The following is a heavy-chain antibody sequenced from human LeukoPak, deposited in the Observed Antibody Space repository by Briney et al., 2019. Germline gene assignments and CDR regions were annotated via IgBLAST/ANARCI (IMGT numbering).Heavy chain of an antibody. CDR3: AREGCSGGSCYSEGYYYYMDV. CDR2: ISWDGGST. J-gene: IGHJ6*03. V-gene: IGHV3-43D*03. CDR1: GFTFSSYA. D-gene: IGHD2-15*01. Sequence: GGSLRLSCAASGFTFSSYAMSWVRQAPGKGLEWVSLISWDGGSTYYADSVKGRFTISRDNSKNSLYLQMNSLRAEDTALYYCAREGCSGGSCYSEGYYYYMDVWGKGTTVTVSS.